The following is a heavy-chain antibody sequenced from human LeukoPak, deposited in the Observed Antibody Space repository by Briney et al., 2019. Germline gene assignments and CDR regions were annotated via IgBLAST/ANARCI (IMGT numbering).Heavy chain of an antibody. J-gene: IGHJ4*02. CDR3: ARVGATHGPFDY. CDR1: GFTFSSYA. V-gene: IGHV3-30-3*01. D-gene: IGHD3-16*01. CDR2: ISYDGNNK. Sequence: GGSLRLSCAASGFTFSSYAMHWVRQAPGKGLEWVAVISYDGNNKYYADSVKGRFTISRDNSKNTLYLQMNSLRAEDTAVYYCARVGATHGPFDYWGQGTLVTVSS.